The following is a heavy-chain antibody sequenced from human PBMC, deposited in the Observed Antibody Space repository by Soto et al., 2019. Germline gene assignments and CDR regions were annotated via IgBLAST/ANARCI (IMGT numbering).Heavy chain of an antibody. CDR3: ARVDPRAADLSHFDY. Sequence: ASVKVSCKASGYTFTSYGINWVRQAPGQGLEWMGWISTYNGDTKYAQKLQGRVTMTTDTSTSTAYMELRSLRSDDTAVYYCARVDPRAADLSHFDYWGQGTLVTVSS. CDR2: ISTYNGDT. V-gene: IGHV1-18*01. J-gene: IGHJ4*02. CDR1: GYTFTSYG. D-gene: IGHD6-13*01.